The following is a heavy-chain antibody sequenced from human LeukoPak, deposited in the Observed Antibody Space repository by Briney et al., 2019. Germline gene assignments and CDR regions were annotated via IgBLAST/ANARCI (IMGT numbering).Heavy chain of an antibody. D-gene: IGHD3-10*01. J-gene: IGHJ3*02. CDR1: GFTFSHYG. Sequence: GGSLRLSCAASGFTFSHYGLLWVRQAPGKGLEWVAVIWYDGSNKYYADSAKGRFTISRDNSKNTLYLQMNSLRAEDTALYYCARASLWSGDLRGAPHDAFDIWGQGTLVTVSS. CDR3: ARASLWSGDLRGAPHDAFDI. V-gene: IGHV3-33*01. CDR2: IWYDGSNK.